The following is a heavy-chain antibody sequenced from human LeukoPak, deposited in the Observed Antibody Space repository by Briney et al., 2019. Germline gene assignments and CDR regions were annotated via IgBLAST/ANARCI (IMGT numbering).Heavy chain of an antibody. J-gene: IGHJ4*02. D-gene: IGHD5-18*01. CDR2: ISAYNFDT. CDR3: ARDQDSQIRGHHYGYVY. Sequence: ASVKLACKASGYTFTSYGITWVRQAPGQGVEWMGWISAYNFDTHYAQKFHDRITMTTHTPTSTVYMELRTLRSDDTAVYYCARDQDSQIRGHHYGYVYWGQGTLVAVSS. V-gene: IGHV1-18*01. CDR1: GYTFTSYG.